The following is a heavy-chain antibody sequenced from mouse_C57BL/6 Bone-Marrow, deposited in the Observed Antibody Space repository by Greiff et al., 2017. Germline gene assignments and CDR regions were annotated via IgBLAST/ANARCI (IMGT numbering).Heavy chain of an antibody. D-gene: IGHD3-2*02. CDR3: ARHEGDSSGYWFAY. CDR1: EYEFPSHD. V-gene: IGHV5-2*01. Sequence: EVHLVESGGGLVQPGESLTLSCESNEYEFPSHDMSWVRKTPEKRLELVAAINSDGGSTYYPDTMERRVIISRDNTKKTLYLQMSSLRSEDTALYYCARHEGDSSGYWFAYWGQGTLVTVSA. CDR2: INSDGGST. J-gene: IGHJ3*01.